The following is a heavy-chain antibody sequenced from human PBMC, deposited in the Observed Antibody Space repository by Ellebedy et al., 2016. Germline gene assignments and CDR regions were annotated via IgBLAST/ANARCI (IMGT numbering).Heavy chain of an antibody. J-gene: IGHJ3*02. CDR1: GFTFRNNA. CDR3: ARDRDDPNPGDAFDI. CDR2: ISASGST. V-gene: IGHV3-23*01. Sequence: GESLKISXAASGFTFRNNAVSWVRQAPGKGLEWVSTISASGSTYYVDSVKGRFTISRDNAKNSLYLQMNSLRPEDTAVYYCARDRDDPNPGDAFDIWGQGTVLTVSS.